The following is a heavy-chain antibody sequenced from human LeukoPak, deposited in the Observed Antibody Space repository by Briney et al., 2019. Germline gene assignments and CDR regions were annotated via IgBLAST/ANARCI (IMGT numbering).Heavy chain of an antibody. CDR1: GGSLSSGDYY. CDR2: IYYSGST. D-gene: IGHD5-12*01. V-gene: IGHV4-30-4*01. CDR3: ARGNGHDTPWWYFDL. Sequence: SQTLSLTCTVSGGSLSSGDYYWSWIRQPPGKGLEWIGYIYYSGSTYYNPSLKSRVTISVDTSKNQFSLKLSSVTAADTAVYYCARGNGHDTPWWYFDLWGRGTLVTVSS. J-gene: IGHJ2*01.